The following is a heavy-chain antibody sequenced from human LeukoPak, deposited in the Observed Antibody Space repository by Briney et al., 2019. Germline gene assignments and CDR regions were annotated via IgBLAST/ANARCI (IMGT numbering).Heavy chain of an antibody. CDR1: GFTFSDYY. J-gene: IGHJ4*02. Sequence: GGSLRLSCATPGFTFSDYYMSWIRQAPGKGLECIAYISSSGTGIYYADSVEGRFTVSRDNAKNSLYLQMNSLRAEDTAVYYCARDGSTYYDFWSGYPYWGQGTLVTVSS. V-gene: IGHV3-11*04. CDR2: ISSSGTGI. CDR3: ARDGSTYYDFWSGYPY. D-gene: IGHD3-3*01.